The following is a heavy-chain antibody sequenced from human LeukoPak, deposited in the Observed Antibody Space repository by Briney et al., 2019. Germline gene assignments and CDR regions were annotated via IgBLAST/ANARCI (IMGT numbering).Heavy chain of an antibody. V-gene: IGHV3-30-3*01. CDR2: ISYDGSNK. CDR3: ATGGYSYGDY. CDR1: GFTFSSYA. Sequence: GRSLRLSCAASGFTFSSYAMHWVRQAPGKGLEWVAVISYDGSNKYYADSVKGRFTISRDNSKKTLYLQMNSLRAEDTAVYYRATGGYSYGDYWGQGTLVIVTS. J-gene: IGHJ4*02. D-gene: IGHD5-18*01.